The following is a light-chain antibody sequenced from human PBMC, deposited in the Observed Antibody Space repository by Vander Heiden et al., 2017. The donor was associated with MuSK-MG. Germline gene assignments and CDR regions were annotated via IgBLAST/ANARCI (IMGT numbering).Light chain of an antibody. CDR1: QSVSSSY. CDR2: GAS. V-gene: IGKV3-20*01. CDR3: QQYGSSGLT. J-gene: IGKJ4*01. Sequence: EIVLTQPPGTLPLSPGERATLSCRASQSVSSSYLAWYQRKPSQAPRLLIYGASSRATGIPDRFSGSGSGTDFTLTISRLEPEDFAVYYCQQYGSSGLTFGGGTKVEIK.